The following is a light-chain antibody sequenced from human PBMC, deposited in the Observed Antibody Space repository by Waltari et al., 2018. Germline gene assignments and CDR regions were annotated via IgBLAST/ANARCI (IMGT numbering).Light chain of an antibody. CDR1: SSAVGGYNL. Sequence: QSALTQPASVSGSPGQSFTISCTGTSSAVGGYNLVSWYQQHPGKAPKLLIYDVSERPSGVSSRFSGSKSGNTASLTISGIQADDEADYYCCSYAGSFTWVFGGGTKVTVL. V-gene: IGLV2-23*02. J-gene: IGLJ3*02. CDR2: DVS. CDR3: CSYAGSFTWV.